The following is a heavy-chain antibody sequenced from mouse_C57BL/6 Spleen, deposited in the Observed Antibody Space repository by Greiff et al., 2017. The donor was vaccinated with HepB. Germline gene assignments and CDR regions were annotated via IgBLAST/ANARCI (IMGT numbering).Heavy chain of an antibody. Sequence: EVQLQQSGPGMVKPSQSLSLTCTVTGYSITSGYDWHWIRHFPGNKLEWMGYISYSGSTNYNPSLKSRIPITHDTSKNHFFLKLNSVTTEDTATYYCARDRGFPYAMDYWGQRTSVTVSA. CDR3: ARDRGFPYAMDY. V-gene: IGHV3-1*01. CDR2: ISYSGST. J-gene: IGHJ4*01. CDR1: GYSITSGYD.